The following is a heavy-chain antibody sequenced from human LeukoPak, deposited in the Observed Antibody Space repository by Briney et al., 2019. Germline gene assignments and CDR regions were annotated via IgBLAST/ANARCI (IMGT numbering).Heavy chain of an antibody. Sequence: PSETLSLTCAVYGGSFSGYYWSWIRQPPGKGLEWIGEINHSGSTSYNPSLKSRVTISVDTSKNQFSLKLSSVTAADTAVYYCARSAKQETGSLQDRYSGSWYAKYFQHWGQGTLVTVSS. CDR2: INHSGST. CDR1: GGSFSGYY. D-gene: IGHD6-13*01. J-gene: IGHJ1*01. V-gene: IGHV4-34*01. CDR3: ARSAKQETGSLQDRYSGSWYAKYFQH.